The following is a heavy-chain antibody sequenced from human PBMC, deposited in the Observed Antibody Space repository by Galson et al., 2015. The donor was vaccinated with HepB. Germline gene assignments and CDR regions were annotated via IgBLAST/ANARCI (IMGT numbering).Heavy chain of an antibody. CDR3: ARDLSVTNWFDP. V-gene: IGHV3-74*01. Sequence: SLRLSCAASGFTFSTYWMHWVRQAPGKGLVWVSRINSDGSSANYADSVRGRFTISRDNAKNTLYLQMNSLRAEDTAVYYCARDLSVTNWFDPWGQGTLVTVSS. CDR2: INSDGSSA. CDR1: GFTFSTYW. D-gene: IGHD4-17*01. J-gene: IGHJ5*02.